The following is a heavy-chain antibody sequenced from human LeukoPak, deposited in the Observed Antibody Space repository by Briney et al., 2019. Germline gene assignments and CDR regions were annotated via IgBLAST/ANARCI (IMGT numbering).Heavy chain of an antibody. CDR1: GGSINTYY. D-gene: IGHD6-6*01. CDR3: ARGGSSTARGDYYMDV. Sequence: SETLSLTCTVSGGSINTYYWNWIRQPPGKGLEWIGNIYSSGSTTYNRSLKSRVTISVDTSKNQFSLKLSSVTAADTPVYYCARGGSSTARGDYYMDVWGKGTTVTVS. CDR2: IYSSGST. V-gene: IGHV4-59*01. J-gene: IGHJ6*03.